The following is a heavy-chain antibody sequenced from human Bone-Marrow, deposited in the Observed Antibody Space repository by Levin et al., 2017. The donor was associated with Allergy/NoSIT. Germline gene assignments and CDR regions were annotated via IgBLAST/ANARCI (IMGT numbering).Heavy chain of an antibody. D-gene: IGHD2-2*02. CDR3: ARSVCTRQVTSCYKKYNWFDP. J-gene: IGHJ5*02. CDR1: GYTFTGYY. V-gene: IGHV1-2*02. Sequence: GESLKISCKASGYTFTGYYMHWVRQAPGQGLEWMGWINPNSGGTNYAQKFQGRVTMTRDTSISTAYMELSRLRSDDTAVYYCARSVCTRQVTSCYKKYNWFDPWGQGTLVTVSS. CDR2: INPNSGGT.